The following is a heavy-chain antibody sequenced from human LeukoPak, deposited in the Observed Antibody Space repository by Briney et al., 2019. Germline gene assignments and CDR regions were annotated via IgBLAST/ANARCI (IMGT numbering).Heavy chain of an antibody. CDR3: ARDWNLELATIQLDY. CDR1: GFTFSSYS. D-gene: IGHD5-24*01. CDR2: ISSSSSYI. Sequence: QPGGSLRLSCAASGFTFSSYSMNWVRQAPGKGLEWVSSISSSSSYIYYADSVKGRFTISRDNAKNSLYLQMNSLRAEDTAVYYCARDWNLELATIQLDYWGQGTLVTVSS. V-gene: IGHV3-21*01. J-gene: IGHJ4*02.